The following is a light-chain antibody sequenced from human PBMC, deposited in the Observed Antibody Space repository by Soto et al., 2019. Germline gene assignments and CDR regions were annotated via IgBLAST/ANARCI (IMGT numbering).Light chain of an antibody. CDR3: SSYAGSSNV. Sequence: QSVLTQPPSASATPGQRVTISCSGSSSNIGGRFVYWYQHLPGTAPKLLIYSNNQRPSGVPDRFSGSKSGTSAFLAVSGLQAEDEADYYCSSYAGSSNVFGTGTKVTVL. V-gene: IGLV1-44*01. J-gene: IGLJ1*01. CDR1: SSNIGGRF. CDR2: SNN.